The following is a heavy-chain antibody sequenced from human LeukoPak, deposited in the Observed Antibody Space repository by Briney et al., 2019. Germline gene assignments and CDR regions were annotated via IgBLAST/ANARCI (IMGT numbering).Heavy chain of an antibody. J-gene: IGHJ3*02. V-gene: IGHV4-59*01. CDR2: FHYSGSS. CDR3: ARVSPAVGAFDI. D-gene: IGHD6-13*01. Sequence: SETLSPTCTVSGGSISSYYWSWIRQPPGKGLEWIGYFHYSGSSNYNPSLKSRVTISGDTSKNQFSLKLSSVTAADTAIYYCARVSPAVGAFDIWGRGTMVTVSS. CDR1: GGSISSYY.